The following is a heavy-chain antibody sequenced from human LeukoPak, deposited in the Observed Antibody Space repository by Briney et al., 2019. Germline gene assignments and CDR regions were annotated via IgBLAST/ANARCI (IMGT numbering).Heavy chain of an antibody. CDR2: IRYDGSNK. CDR1: GFTFSSYG. CDR3: AKTLPDAFDI. V-gene: IGHV3-30*02. Sequence: GGSLRLSCAASGFTFSSYGMHWVRQAPGKGLEGVAFIRYDGSNKYYADSVKGRFTISRDNSKNTLYLQMNSLRAEDTAVYYCAKTLPDAFDIWGQGTMVTVSS. J-gene: IGHJ3*02.